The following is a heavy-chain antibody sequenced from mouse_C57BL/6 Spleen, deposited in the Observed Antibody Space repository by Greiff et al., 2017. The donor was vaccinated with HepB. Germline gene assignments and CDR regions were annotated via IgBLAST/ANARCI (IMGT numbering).Heavy chain of an antibody. V-gene: IGHV5-9-1*02. J-gene: IGHJ3*01. CDR2: ISSGGDYI. D-gene: IGHD2-4*01. CDR3: TRAYYDYDPAWFAY. Sequence: EVMLVESGEGLVKPGGSLKLSCAASGFTFSSYAMSWVRQTPEKRLEWVAYISSGGDYIYYADTVKGRFTISRDNARNTLYLQMSSLKSEDTAMYYCTRAYYDYDPAWFAYWGQGTLVTVSA. CDR1: GFTFSSYA.